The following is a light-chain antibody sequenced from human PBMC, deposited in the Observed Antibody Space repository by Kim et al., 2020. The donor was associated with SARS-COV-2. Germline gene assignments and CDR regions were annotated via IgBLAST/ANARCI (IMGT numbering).Light chain of an antibody. V-gene: IGLV3-1*01. CDR1: KLGDKY. Sequence: SVSPGQTASITCSGDKLGDKYVCWYQQKPGQSPVLVIYQDRKRPSGIPERFSGSNSGNTATLTISGTQAMDEADYYCQAWDSSSVVFGGGTKVTVL. J-gene: IGLJ2*01. CDR2: QDR. CDR3: QAWDSSSVV.